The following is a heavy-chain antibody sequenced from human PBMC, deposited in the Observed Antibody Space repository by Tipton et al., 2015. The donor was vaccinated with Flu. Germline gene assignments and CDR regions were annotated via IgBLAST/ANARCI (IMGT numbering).Heavy chain of an antibody. V-gene: IGHV4-39*01. CDR1: SGSIRSTNYF. D-gene: IGHD3-10*02. Sequence: ILSLTCTVSSGSIRSTNYFCAWIRQPPGKRLELIGSIYPSGTTYYNPSLKSRVTISVDTSKGQFSLKLRSVTAADTAVYYCARLSYYDVDLKNFYFDYWGQGALVTVSS. CDR2: IYPSGTT. CDR3: ARLSYYDVDLKNFYFDY. J-gene: IGHJ4*02.